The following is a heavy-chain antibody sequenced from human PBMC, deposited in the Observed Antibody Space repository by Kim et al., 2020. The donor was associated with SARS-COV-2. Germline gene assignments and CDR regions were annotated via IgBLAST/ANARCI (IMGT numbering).Heavy chain of an antibody. CDR2: IYYSGST. V-gene: IGHV4-59*13. CDR1: GGSISSYY. Sequence: SETLSLTCTVSGGSISSYYWSWIRQPPGKGLEWIGYIYYSGSTNYNPSLKSRVTISVDTSKNQFSLKLSSVTAADTAVYYCARVVRDELGGVWIAFDIWGQGTMVTVSS. J-gene: IGHJ3*02. D-gene: IGHD3-16*01. CDR3: ARVVRDELGGVWIAFDI.